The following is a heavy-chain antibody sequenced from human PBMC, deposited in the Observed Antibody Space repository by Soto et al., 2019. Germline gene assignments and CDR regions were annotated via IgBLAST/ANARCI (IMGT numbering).Heavy chain of an antibody. J-gene: IGHJ6*03. V-gene: IGHV3-73*01. CDR3: TRGGGSSASYYYYLDV. CDR1: GFTFSGSA. CDR2: IRSKANSCAT. D-gene: IGHD3-16*01. Sequence: GGSLRLSCAASGFTFSGSAMHWVRQASGKGLEWVGRIRSKANSCATAYAASVKGRFTISREDSKNTTFLQMNSLKTEDTAVYFCTRGGGSSASYYYYLDVWGKGTTVTVSS.